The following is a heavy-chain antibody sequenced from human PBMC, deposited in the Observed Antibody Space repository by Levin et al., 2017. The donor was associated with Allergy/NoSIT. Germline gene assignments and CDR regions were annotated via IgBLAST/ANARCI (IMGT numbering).Heavy chain of an antibody. V-gene: IGHV3-21*01. CDR2: ISYSSDYI. CDR3: ARGSSCTRRVCDYYYEGMDV. Sequence: PGGSLRLSCAASGFSFSAYTMNWVRQAPGKGLEWVSSISYSSDYIYYSDSLRGQFIISRDNAKNSLYLQMNGLRAEDTAIYYCARGSSCTRRVCDYYYEGMDVWVQGTTLTVCS. J-gene: IGHJ6*02. D-gene: IGHD2-8*01. CDR1: GFSFSAYT.